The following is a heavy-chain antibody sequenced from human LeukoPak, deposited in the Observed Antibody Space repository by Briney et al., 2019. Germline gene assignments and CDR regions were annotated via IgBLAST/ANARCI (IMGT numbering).Heavy chain of an antibody. V-gene: IGHV4-39*02. CDR1: GGSISSSSYY. CDR3: ARDYGDYDYYYYGMDV. D-gene: IGHD4-17*01. Sequence: TSETLSLTCTVSGGSISSSSYYWGWIRQPPGKGLGWIGSIYYSGSTYYNPSLKSRVTISVDTSKNQFSLKLSSVTAADTAVYYCARDYGDYDYYYYGMDVWGQGTTVTVSS. J-gene: IGHJ6*02. CDR2: IYYSGST.